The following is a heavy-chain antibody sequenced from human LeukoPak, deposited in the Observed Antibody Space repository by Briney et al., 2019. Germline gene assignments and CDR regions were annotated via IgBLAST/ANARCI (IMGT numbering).Heavy chain of an antibody. CDR3: ARAPHPYCSGGNCVYFDY. CDR1: GFTFSNYA. V-gene: IGHV3-21*01. CDR2: ISSSSSYI. D-gene: IGHD2-15*01. J-gene: IGHJ4*02. Sequence: GGSLRLSCAASGFTFSNYAMRWVRQAPGKGLEWVSSISSSSSYIYYTDSVKGRFTLSRDNAKKSLYLQMNSLRAEDTAVYYCARAPHPYCSGGNCVYFDYWGQGTLVTVSS.